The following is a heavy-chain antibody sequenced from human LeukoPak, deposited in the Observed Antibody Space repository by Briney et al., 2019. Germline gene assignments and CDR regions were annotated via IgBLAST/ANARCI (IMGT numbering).Heavy chain of an antibody. CDR1: GFTFSSYW. CDR3: AREGGDFWSGYYGAFDI. V-gene: IGHV3-7*01. Sequence: GGSLRLSCAASGFTFSSYWMSWVRQAPGKGLEWVANIKQDGSEKYYVDSVKGRFTISRDNAKNSLYLQMNSLRAEDTAVYYCAREGGDFWSGYYGAFDIWGQGTMVTVSS. CDR2: IKQDGSEK. J-gene: IGHJ3*02. D-gene: IGHD3-3*01.